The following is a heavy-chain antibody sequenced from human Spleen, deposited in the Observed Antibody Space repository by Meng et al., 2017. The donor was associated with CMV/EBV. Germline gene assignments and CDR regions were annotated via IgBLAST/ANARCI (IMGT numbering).Heavy chain of an antibody. CDR2: ISYDGSNK. Sequence: GGSLRLSCAASGFTFSNFAMHWVRQAPGKGLEWVAIISYDGSNKYYADSVKGRFTISRDNSKNTLYLQMNSLRAEDTAVYYCARDSTYCSSTSCYTPGYYYGMDVWGQGTTVTVSS. V-gene: IGHV3-30-3*01. J-gene: IGHJ6*02. CDR1: GFTFSNFA. CDR3: ARDSTYCSSTSCYTPGYYYGMDV. D-gene: IGHD2-2*02.